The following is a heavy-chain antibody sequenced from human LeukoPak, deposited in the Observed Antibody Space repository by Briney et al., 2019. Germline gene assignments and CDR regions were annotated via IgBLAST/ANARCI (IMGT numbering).Heavy chain of an antibody. Sequence: GGSLRLSCAASGFTFTSYWMTWVRLVPGKGLEFVANINEDGSLKNHADSVKGRFTISRDNGENPVYLQMNSLSVDDTAVYYCARDPGYSAFDYWGQGVLVTVSS. CDR3: ARDPGYSAFDY. V-gene: IGHV3-7*01. CDR1: GFTFTSYW. D-gene: IGHD5-12*01. CDR2: INEDGSLK. J-gene: IGHJ4*02.